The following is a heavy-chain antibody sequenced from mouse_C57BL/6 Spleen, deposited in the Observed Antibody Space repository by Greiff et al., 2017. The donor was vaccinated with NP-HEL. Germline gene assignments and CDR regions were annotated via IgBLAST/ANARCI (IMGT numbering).Heavy chain of an antibody. CDR2: IYPGSGNT. D-gene: IGHD4-1*01. Sequence: QVQLKESGPELVKPGASVKISCKASGYSFTSYYIHWVKQRPGQGLEWIGWIYPGSGNTKYNEKFKGKATLTADTSSSTAYMQLSSLTSEDSAVYCCARGGGTSPLAYWGQGTLVTVSA. CDR1: GYSFTSYY. CDR3: ARGGGTSPLAY. V-gene: IGHV1-66*01. J-gene: IGHJ3*01.